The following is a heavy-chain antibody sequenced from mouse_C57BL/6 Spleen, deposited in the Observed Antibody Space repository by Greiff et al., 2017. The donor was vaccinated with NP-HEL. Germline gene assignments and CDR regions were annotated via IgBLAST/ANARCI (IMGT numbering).Heavy chain of an antibody. CDR2: INPNNGGT. V-gene: IGHV1-26*01. D-gene: IGHD1-2*01. CDR3: ARERVHYYFDY. Sequence: VQLQQSGPELVKPGASVKISCKASGYTFTDYYMNWVKQSHGKSLEWIGDINPNNGGTSYNQKFKGKATLTVDKSSSTAYMELRSLTSEDSAVYYCARERVHYYFDYWGQGTTLTVSS. J-gene: IGHJ2*01. CDR1: GYTFTDYY.